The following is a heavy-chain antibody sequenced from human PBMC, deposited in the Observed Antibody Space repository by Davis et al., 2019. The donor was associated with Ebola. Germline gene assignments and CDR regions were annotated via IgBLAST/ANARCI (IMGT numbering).Heavy chain of an antibody. Sequence: ASVKVSCKASGYSFTSYYMHWVRQAPGQGLEWMGVINPSGGSTTYTQNLQGRVTMTRDTSTSTVYMELNSLRSEDTAVYYCARDWNTAMVSGLDYWGQGTLVTVSS. CDR1: GYSFTSYY. D-gene: IGHD5-18*01. CDR2: INPSGGST. J-gene: IGHJ4*02. CDR3: ARDWNTAMVSGLDY. V-gene: IGHV1-46*04.